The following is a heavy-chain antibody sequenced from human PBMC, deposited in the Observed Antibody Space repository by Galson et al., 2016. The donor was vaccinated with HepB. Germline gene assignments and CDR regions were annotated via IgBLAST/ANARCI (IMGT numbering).Heavy chain of an antibody. CDR1: GGSISGYY. D-gene: IGHD3-22*01. J-gene: IGHJ4*02. CDR3: ARQGGYNNRGYYWKYFDY. V-gene: IGHV4-59*08. CDR2: IYYSGVT. Sequence: SETLSLTCAVSGGSISGYYWSWIRQSPGKGLEFIGWIYYSGVTTYNPSLKSRLTMSVDASINQLSLELTSVTAADTAVYYCARQGGYNNRGYYWKYFDYWGQGILVTVSS.